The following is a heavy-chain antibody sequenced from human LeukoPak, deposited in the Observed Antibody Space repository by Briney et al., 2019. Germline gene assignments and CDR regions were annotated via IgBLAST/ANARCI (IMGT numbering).Heavy chain of an antibody. D-gene: IGHD2-15*01. CDR2: INSDGSST. J-gene: IGHJ3*02. CDR1: GFTFSSYW. V-gene: IGHV3-74*01. CDR3: ARGGYDHAFDI. Sequence: GGSLRLSCAASGFTFSSYWMHWVRQAPGKGLVWVSRINSDGSSTSYADSVKGRFTISRDNAKNTLYLQMNSLRADDTAVYYCARGGYDHAFDIWGQGTMVTVSS.